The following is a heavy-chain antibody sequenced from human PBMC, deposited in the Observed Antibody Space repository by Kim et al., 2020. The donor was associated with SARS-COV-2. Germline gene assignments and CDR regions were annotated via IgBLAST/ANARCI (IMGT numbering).Heavy chain of an antibody. CDR3: ASLSGGYDWGEWFDP. CDR2: INHSGST. V-gene: IGHV4-34*01. D-gene: IGHD3-16*01. J-gene: IGHJ5*02. CDR1: GGSFSGYY. Sequence: SETLSLTCAVYGGSFSGYYWSWIRQPPGKGLEWIGEINHSGSTNYNPSLKSRVTISVDTSKNQFSLKLSSVTAADTAVYYCASLSGGYDWGEWFDPWGQGTLVTVSS.